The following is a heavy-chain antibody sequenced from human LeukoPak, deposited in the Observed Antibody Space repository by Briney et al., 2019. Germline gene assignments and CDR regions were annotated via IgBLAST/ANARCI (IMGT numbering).Heavy chain of an antibody. CDR3: ARPSLGDAFDI. V-gene: IGHV4-59*08. D-gene: IGHD2-2*01. J-gene: IGHJ3*02. Sequence: SETLSLTCTVTGGSISSYYWSLLRQPPGKGLEWIGYIYYSGSTNYNPSLKSRVTISVDTSKNQFSLKLSAVTAADTAVYYCARPSLGDAFDIWGQGTMVTVSS. CDR1: GGSISSYY. CDR2: IYYSGST.